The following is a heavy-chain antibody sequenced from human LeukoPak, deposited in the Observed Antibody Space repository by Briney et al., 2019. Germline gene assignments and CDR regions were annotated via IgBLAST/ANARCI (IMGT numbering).Heavy chain of an antibody. V-gene: IGHV5-51*01. Sequence: GETLKISRKGSGYSFTSYWIGWVRQMPGKGLEWMGIIYPGDSDTRYSPSFHGQVIISADKSISTAYLQWSSLKASDTAMYYCARRGYNYGYDYWGQGTLVTVSS. J-gene: IGHJ4*02. CDR1: GYSFTSYW. CDR2: IYPGDSDT. D-gene: IGHD5-18*01. CDR3: ARRGYNYGYDY.